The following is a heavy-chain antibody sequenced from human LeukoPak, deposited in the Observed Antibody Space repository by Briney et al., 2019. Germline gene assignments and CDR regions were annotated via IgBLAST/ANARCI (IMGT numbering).Heavy chain of an antibody. CDR1: GGSFSGYY. V-gene: IGHV4-34*01. Sequence: SETLSLTCAVYGGSFSGYYWSWIRQPPGKGLEWIGEINHSGSTNYNPSLTSRVTISLDTSKSQFSLELTSVTAADTALYYCARSHGTSWYNFDYWGQGTLVTVSS. CDR3: ARSHGTSWYNFDY. CDR2: INHSGST. J-gene: IGHJ4*02. D-gene: IGHD6-13*01.